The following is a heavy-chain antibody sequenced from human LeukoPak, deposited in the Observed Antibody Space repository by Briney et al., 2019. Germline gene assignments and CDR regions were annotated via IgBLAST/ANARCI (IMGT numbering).Heavy chain of an antibody. V-gene: IGHV3-48*03. D-gene: IGHD3-16*01. CDR3: VCLGLGGLSLD. CDR2: ISSSGSDI. Sequence: GGSLRLSCAASGFTFSNYEMHWVRQAPGKGLEWVSYISSSGSDIYYADSVKGRFTISRDNAKNTLYLQMNSLRVEDTAVYYCVCLGLGGLSLDWGQGTLVTVSS. CDR1: GFTFSNYE. J-gene: IGHJ4*02.